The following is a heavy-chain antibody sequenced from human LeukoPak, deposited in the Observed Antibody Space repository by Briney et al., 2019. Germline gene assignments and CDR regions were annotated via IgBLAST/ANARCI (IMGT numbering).Heavy chain of an antibody. CDR3: ARVGHDYSTFYYYYYMDV. V-gene: IGHV4-34*01. CDR2: INHGGSI. J-gene: IGHJ6*03. Sequence: SETLSLTCAVYGGPFTGYFWSWIRQSPGKGLEWIGEINHGGSINSNPSLKSRVTISRDTSKNQFSLNLYSVTAADTAVYYCARVGHDYSTFYYYYYMDVWGKGTTVTVSS. D-gene: IGHD4-11*01. CDR1: GGPFTGYF.